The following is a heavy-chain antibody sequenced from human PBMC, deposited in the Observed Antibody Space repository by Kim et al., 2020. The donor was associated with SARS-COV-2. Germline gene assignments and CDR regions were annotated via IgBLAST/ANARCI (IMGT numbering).Heavy chain of an antibody. CDR1: GFSFDDYA. D-gene: IGHD3-10*01. V-gene: IGHV3-49*03. CDR3: TRVGSGSYSFDY. J-gene: IGHJ4*02. CDR2: FRSNPNGGKS. Sequence: GGSLRLSCTASGFSFDDYAMNWFRQAPGKGLEWVGLFRSNPNGGKSDYAASLKASSTISRDDSTGIAYLQMNSLKTEDTAMYYCTRVGSGSYSFDYWGQGTLVTVSS.